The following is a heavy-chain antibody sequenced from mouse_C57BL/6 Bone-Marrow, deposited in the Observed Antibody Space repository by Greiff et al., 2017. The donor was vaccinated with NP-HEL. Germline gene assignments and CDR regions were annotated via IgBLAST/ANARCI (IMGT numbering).Heavy chain of an antibody. CDR2: LDPETGGT. CDR3: TRYYGSWYFDV. V-gene: IGHV1-15*01. D-gene: IGHD1-1*01. CDR1: GYTFTDYE. Sequence: QVQLKESGAELVRPGASVTLSCKASGYTFTDYEMHWVKQTPVHGLEWIGALDPETGGTAYNQKFKGKAILTADKSSSTAYMELRSLTSEDSAVYYCTRYYGSWYFDVWGTGTTVTVSS. J-gene: IGHJ1*03.